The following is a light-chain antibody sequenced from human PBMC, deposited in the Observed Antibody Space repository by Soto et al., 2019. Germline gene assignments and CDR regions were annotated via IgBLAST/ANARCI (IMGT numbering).Light chain of an antibody. Sequence: DIRITQSPSTLFASVGDRVTITCRASQSISSWLAWYHQKPGTAPKLLIYKASTLQSGVPSRFSGSGSGTEFTLTISSLQPDDSATYYCQQYNDNWTFGQGTKVDIK. CDR1: QSISSW. J-gene: IGKJ1*01. CDR2: KAS. V-gene: IGKV1-5*03. CDR3: QQYNDNWT.